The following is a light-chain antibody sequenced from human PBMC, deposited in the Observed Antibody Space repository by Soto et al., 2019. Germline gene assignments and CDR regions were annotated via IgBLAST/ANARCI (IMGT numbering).Light chain of an antibody. CDR1: SSDVGTYNL. CDR3: CSFAGSSSLV. J-gene: IGLJ2*01. Sequence: QSALTQPASVSGSPGQLITISCTGSSSDVGTYNLVSWYQQHPGKAPKLMIYEVSKRPSGISTRFSGSKSDNTASLTSSGLQAEDDAHYYCCSFAGSSSLVFGGGTKLTVL. V-gene: IGLV2-23*02. CDR2: EVS.